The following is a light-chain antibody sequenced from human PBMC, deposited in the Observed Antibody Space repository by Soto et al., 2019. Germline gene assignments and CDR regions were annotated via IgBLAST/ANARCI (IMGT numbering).Light chain of an antibody. J-gene: IGLJ1*01. Sequence: QSALAQPASVSGSPGQSITISCTGTSDDVGAYNSVSWYQQLPHKAPQVILYKGTQRPSGVSSRCSGSTSGTAASLTISGLQADDDADYFCCSSAPESTYVFGTGTKLTVL. CDR2: KGT. CDR1: SDDVGAYNS. V-gene: IGLV2-23*01. CDR3: CSSAPESTYV.